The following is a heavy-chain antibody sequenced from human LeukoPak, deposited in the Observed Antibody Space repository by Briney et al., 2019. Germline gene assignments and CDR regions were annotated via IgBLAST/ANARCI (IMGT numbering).Heavy chain of an antibody. CDR3: AKYVDIVATIGIDY. CDR2: ISGSGGST. CDR1: GFTFNDYA. Sequence: GRSLRLSCAASGFTFNDYAMHWVRQAPGKGLEWVSAISGSGGSTYYADSVKGRFTISRDNSKNTLYLQMNSLRAEDTAVYYCAKYVDIVATIGIDYWGQGTLVTVSS. D-gene: IGHD5-12*01. J-gene: IGHJ4*02. V-gene: IGHV3-23*01.